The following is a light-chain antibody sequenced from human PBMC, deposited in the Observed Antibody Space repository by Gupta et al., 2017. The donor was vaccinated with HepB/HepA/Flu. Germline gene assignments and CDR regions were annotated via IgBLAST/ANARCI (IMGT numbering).Light chain of an antibody. CDR3: GTWDSSLSVLYV. CDR2: DNN. Sequence: QSVLTQPPSVSAAPGQKVTISCSGSSSNIGNNYGSWYLQLPVTAPKLLIYDNNKRPSGIPDRFSGSKSGTSATLGIAELQTGDEADYYCGTWDSSLSVLYVFGTGTKVTVL. V-gene: IGLV1-51*01. J-gene: IGLJ1*01. CDR1: SSNIGNNY.